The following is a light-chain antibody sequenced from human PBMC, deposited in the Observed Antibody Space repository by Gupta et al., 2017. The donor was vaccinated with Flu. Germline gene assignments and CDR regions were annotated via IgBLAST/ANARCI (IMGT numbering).Light chain of an antibody. V-gene: IGLV3-25*03. CDR3: QSADANGNWV. CDR2: RDT. CDR1: TLPKQY. J-gene: IGLJ3*02. Sequence: SGETLPKQYASWYQQKPGQAPVLVMYRDTERPSGNPERFSGSSSGTTVTLTISGVQTADAADYYCQSADANGNWVFGGGTKLTVL.